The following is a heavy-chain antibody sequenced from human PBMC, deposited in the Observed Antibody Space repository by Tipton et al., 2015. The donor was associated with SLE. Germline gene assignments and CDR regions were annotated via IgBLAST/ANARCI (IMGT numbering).Heavy chain of an antibody. CDR3: ARDMAYDSSGSYSGDAFDI. V-gene: IGHV4-39*07. CDR2: IYYSGST. J-gene: IGHJ3*02. D-gene: IGHD3-22*01. Sequence: TLSLTCTVSGGSISSSSYYWGWIRQPPGKGLEWIGSIYYSGSTYYNPSHKSRVTISVDTTKNQFSLKLSSVTAADTAVYYCARDMAYDSSGSYSGDAFDIWGQGTMVTVSS. CDR1: GGSISSSSYY.